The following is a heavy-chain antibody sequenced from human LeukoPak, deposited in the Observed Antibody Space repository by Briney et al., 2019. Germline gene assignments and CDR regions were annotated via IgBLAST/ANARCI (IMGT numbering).Heavy chain of an antibody. D-gene: IGHD3-10*01. CDR1: GYTFTGCY. CDR2: INPHSGDT. V-gene: IGHV1-2*02. CDR3: ARGITMVRGVTLGY. J-gene: IGHJ4*02. Sequence: ASVKVSCKASGYTFTGCYMHWVRQAPGQGLEWMGWINPHSGDTKFAQKFQGRVTMTRDTSISTAYMELSRLKSDDTAVYYCARGITMVRGVTLGYWGQGTLVTVSS.